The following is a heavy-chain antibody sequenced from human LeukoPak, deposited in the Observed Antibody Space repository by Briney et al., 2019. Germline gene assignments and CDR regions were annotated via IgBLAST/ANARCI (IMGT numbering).Heavy chain of an antibody. Sequence: PGGSLRLSCAASGFTFSNYAMSWVRQAPGKGLEWVSSITGSGGSTYYADSVKGRFTISRDNSKNTLYLQMSSLRAEDTAVYYCAKDKGDSWSGHHYWGQGTLVTVSS. D-gene: IGHD3-3*01. J-gene: IGHJ4*02. CDR2: ITGSGGST. V-gene: IGHV3-23*01. CDR1: GFTFSNYA. CDR3: AKDKGDSWSGHHY.